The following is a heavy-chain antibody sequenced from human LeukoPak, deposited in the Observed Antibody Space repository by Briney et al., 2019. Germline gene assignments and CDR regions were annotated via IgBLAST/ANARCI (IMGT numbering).Heavy chain of an antibody. V-gene: IGHV3-23*01. CDR2: ISSSGDIT. CDR3: AKGGSGYYYYYYMDV. J-gene: IGHJ6*03. CDR1: GFSFKYYT. D-gene: IGHD1-26*01. Sequence: GGSLRLSCAASGFSFKYYTMSWVRQAPGKGLEWVSIISSSGDITYYADSVKGRFTISRDNSKNTLYLQMSSLRAEDTAMYYCAKGGSGYYYYYYMDVWGKGTTVTVSS.